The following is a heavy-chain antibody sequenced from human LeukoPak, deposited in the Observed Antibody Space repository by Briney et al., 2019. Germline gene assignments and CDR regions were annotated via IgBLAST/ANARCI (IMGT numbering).Heavy chain of an antibody. Sequence: SETLSLTCAVYGGSFSGYYWSWIRQPPGKGLEWIGSIYYSGSTYYNPSLKSRVTISVDTSKNQFSLKLSSVTAADTAVYYCTISIAVAGPTFDYWGQGTLVTVSS. J-gene: IGHJ4*02. CDR2: IYYSGST. D-gene: IGHD6-19*01. CDR1: GGSFSGYY. CDR3: TISIAVAGPTFDY. V-gene: IGHV4-34*01.